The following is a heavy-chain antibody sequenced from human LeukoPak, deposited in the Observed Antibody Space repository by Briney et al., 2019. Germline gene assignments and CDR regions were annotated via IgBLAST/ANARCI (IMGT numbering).Heavy chain of an antibody. CDR2: IYHIGKT. CDR1: SYFLSSGYY. D-gene: IGHD4-11*01. V-gene: IGHV4-38-2*01. CDR3: ASTLTSYGNYEVFDY. Sequence: SETLSLTCAVSSYFLSSGYYWGWIRQPPGKGLEWIGSIYHIGKTSYSPSLKSRVTISVDTAKNQFTLKLSSVTAADTAVDYCASTLTSYGNYEVFDYWGQGTLVPVSS. J-gene: IGHJ4*02.